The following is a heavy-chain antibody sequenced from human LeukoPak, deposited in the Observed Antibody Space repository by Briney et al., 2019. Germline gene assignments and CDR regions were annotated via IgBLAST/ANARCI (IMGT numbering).Heavy chain of an antibody. CDR2: IKQDESEM. V-gene: IGHV3-7*01. Sequence: GGSLRLSCVVSGFIFSDYWMTWVRQAPGKGLEWVANIKQDESEMYYADSVKGRFTISRDNAKNSLYLQVNNLRAEDTAVYYCARDYKGYYDSSGHLVYWGQGTLLTVSS. CDR3: ARDYKGYYDSSGHLVY. CDR1: GFIFSDYW. D-gene: IGHD3-22*01. J-gene: IGHJ4*02.